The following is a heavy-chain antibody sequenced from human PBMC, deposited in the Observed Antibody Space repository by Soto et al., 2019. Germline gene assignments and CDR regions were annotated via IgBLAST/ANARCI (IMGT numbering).Heavy chain of an antibody. CDR1: GFTFSSYS. D-gene: IGHD6-6*01. V-gene: IGHV3-21*01. Sequence: EVQLVESGGGLVKPGGSLRLSCAASGFTFSSYSMNWVRLAPGKGLELVSSISSSSSYIYYADSVKGRFTISRDNAKNSQYLQMNSLRAEDTAVYYCARDVYSSSSSFAYWGQGTLVTFAS. CDR3: ARDVYSSSSSFAY. J-gene: IGHJ4*02. CDR2: ISSSSSYI.